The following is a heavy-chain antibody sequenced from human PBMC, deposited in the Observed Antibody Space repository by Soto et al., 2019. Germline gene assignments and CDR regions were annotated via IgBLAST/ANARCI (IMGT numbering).Heavy chain of an antibody. CDR3: ATRITVFGLLIPPFDP. Sequence: TLSLTCAVYGGSVNGYYWNWIRQPPCKGLYWIGEINHTGGTHYNPSLKSRVTMSVDTSKNQFSLRLSSVTAADTAIYYCATRITVFGLLIPPFDPWGQGTQVTVSS. D-gene: IGHD3-3*01. J-gene: IGHJ5*02. CDR1: GGSVNGYY. V-gene: IGHV4-34*01. CDR2: INHTGGT.